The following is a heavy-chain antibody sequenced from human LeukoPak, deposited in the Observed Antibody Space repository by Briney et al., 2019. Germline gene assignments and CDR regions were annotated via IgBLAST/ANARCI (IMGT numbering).Heavy chain of an antibody. Sequence: SETLSLTCTVSGGSISSYYWSWIRQPPGKGLEWIGYIYYSGSTNYNPSLKSRVTISVDTSKNQFSLKLSSVTAADTAVYYCARAIAARPIYYYYYYMDVWGKGTTVTVSS. CDR2: IYYSGST. CDR1: GGSISSYY. CDR3: ARAIAARPIYYYYYYMDV. J-gene: IGHJ6*03. D-gene: IGHD6-6*01. V-gene: IGHV4-59*01.